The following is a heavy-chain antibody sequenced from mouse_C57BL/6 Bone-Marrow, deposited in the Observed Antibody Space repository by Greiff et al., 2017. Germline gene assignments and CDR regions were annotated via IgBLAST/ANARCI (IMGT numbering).Heavy chain of an antibody. CDR2: IDPNSGGT. CDR1: GYTFTSYW. D-gene: IGHD2-2*01. J-gene: IGHJ2*01. Sequence: QVQLQQPGAELVKPGASVKLSCKASGYTFTSYWMHWVKQRPGRGLEWIGRIDPNSGGTNYNEKFKSKATLTVDTPSSTAYMQRSSLTSEDSAVYYCARSRWFRPYYFDYWGQGTTLTVSS. V-gene: IGHV1-72*01. CDR3: ARSRWFRPYYFDY.